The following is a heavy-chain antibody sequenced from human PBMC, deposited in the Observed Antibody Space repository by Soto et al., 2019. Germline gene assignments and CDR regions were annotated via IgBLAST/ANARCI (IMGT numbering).Heavy chain of an antibody. CDR1: GYNFVAYY. D-gene: IGHD2-21*02. CDR3: ARGYCGGDCSSFAGWFDP. CDR2: INPNSGGT. J-gene: IGHJ5*02. V-gene: IGHV1-2*02. Sequence: ASVKVSCKASGYNFVAYYMHWARQAPGQGLEWMGWINPNSGGTNYAQKFQGRVTMTRDTSISTAYMELSRLRSDDTAVYYCARGYCGGDCSSFAGWFDPWGQGTLVTVSS.